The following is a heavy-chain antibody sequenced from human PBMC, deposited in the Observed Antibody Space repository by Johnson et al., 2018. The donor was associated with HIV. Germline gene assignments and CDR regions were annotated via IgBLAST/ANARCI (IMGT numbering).Heavy chain of an antibody. CDR2: ISYDGSI. J-gene: IGHJ3*02. V-gene: IGHV3-53*01. CDR3: ARDLGI. CDR1: GLTVSSNY. D-gene: IGHD7-27*01. Sequence: VQLVESGGGLIQPGGSLRLSCAASGLTVSSNYMNWVRQAPGKGLEWVAVISYDGSIGYADSVRGRFTISRDNTKNSLYLQMNSLRVEDTALYYCARDLGIWGQGTMVTVSS.